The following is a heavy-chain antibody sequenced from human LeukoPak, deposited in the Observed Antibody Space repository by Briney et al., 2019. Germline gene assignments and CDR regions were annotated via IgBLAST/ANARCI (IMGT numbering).Heavy chain of an antibody. D-gene: IGHD2/OR15-2a*01. V-gene: IGHV3-23*01. CDR2: IVGSGGTT. J-gene: IGHJ4*02. CDR3: VKGGLKTIVDY. Sequence: GGSLRLSCAASGFTFRTNVMSWVRQAPGKGLEWVSSIVGSGGTTYCADSVRGRFTISRDNSKNTLYLQMNNLRVEDTATYYCVKGGLKTIVDYWGQGNLVTVSP. CDR1: GFTFRTNV.